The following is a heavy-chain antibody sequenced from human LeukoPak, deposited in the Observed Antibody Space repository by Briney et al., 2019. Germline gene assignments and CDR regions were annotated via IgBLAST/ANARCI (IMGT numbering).Heavy chain of an antibody. V-gene: IGHV3-23*01. D-gene: IGHD2-2*02. CDR2: ISGSGGST. Sequence: GGSLRLSCAASGFTFSSYAMSWVRQAPGKGLEWVSAISGSGGSTYYADSVKGRFTISRDNSKNTLYLQMNSLRAEDTAVYYCAKDQSNPRRCSSTSCYTSPGDAFDIWGQGTMVTVSS. CDR1: GFTFSSYA. CDR3: AKDQSNPRRCSSTSCYTSPGDAFDI. J-gene: IGHJ3*02.